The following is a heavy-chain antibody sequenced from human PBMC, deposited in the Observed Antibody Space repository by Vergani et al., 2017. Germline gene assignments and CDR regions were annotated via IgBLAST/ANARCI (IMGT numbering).Heavy chain of an antibody. CDR1: GFTFDDYA. CDR3: AGDSPDYARYYYYYMDV. CDR2: ISWNSGSI. J-gene: IGHJ6*03. V-gene: IGHV3-9*01. D-gene: IGHD3-16*01. Sequence: EVQLVESGGGLVQPGGSLRLSCAASGFTFDDYAMHWVRQAPGKGLEWVSGISWNSGSIGYADSVKGRFTISRDNAKNSLYLQMNSLRAEDTAVYYCAGDSPDYARYYYYYMDVWGKGTTVTVSS.